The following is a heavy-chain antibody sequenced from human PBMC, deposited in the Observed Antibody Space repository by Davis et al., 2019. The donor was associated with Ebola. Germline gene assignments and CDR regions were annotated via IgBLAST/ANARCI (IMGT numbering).Heavy chain of an antibody. CDR3: ATGIWDAFDI. Sequence: GESLKISCAASEFTFSSYWMHWVRQAPGKGLVWVSHINSDGSTTSYADSVKGRFTISSDNAKNTLYLQMNSLRAEDTAVYYCATGIWDAFDIWGQGTMVTVSS. J-gene: IGHJ3*02. V-gene: IGHV3-74*01. CDR1: EFTFSSYW. CDR2: INSDGSTT.